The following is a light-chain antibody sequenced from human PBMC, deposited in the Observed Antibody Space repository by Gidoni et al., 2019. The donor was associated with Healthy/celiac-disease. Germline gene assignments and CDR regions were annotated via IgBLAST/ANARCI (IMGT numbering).Light chain of an antibody. V-gene: IGKV1-39*01. Sequence: DIQRTQSPSSLSTSVGDRVTSTGRASQSISSYFNWYQQKPGKAPKLLIYPASSLQSGVPSRFSGSGSGTDFTLTISSLQPEDFASYYCQQSYSTSSFGQXTKLEIK. CDR3: QQSYSTSS. CDR2: PAS. J-gene: IGKJ2*04. CDR1: QSISSY.